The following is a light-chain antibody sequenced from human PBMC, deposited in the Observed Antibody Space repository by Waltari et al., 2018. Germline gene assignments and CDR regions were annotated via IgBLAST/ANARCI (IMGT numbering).Light chain of an antibody. CDR1: QTVLYSANNKNF. CDR2: WAS. Sequence: DIVMTQSPDSLAVSLGERATLNCKYSQTVLYSANNKNFLAWYQQKPGQHPKLLIYWASFRASGVPERFSGSASGTDFTLTISTLQAEDVAVYYCHQYYSTPDTFGQGTHLEIK. V-gene: IGKV4-1*01. J-gene: IGKJ2*01. CDR3: HQYYSTPDT.